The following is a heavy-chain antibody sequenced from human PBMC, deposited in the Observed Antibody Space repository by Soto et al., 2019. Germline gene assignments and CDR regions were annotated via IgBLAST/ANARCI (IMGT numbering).Heavy chain of an antibody. CDR3: ARVWGGAFDI. V-gene: IGHV4-59*01. CDR2: IYYSGST. J-gene: IGHJ3*02. Sequence: SETLSLTCTVSGGSISSDYWSWIRQPPGKGLEWIGYIYYSGSTNYNPSLKSRVTISVDTSKNQFSLKLSSVTAADTAVYYCARVWGGAFDIWGEGTMVTLS. D-gene: IGHD3-10*01. CDR1: GGSISSDY.